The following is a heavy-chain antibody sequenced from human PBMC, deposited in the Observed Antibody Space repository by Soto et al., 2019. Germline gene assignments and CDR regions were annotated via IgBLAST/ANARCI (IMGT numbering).Heavy chain of an antibody. J-gene: IGHJ4*02. V-gene: IGHV4-34*01. CDR1: GGSFTGYY. CDR2: INHSGFT. Sequence: QLQLHQSGAGLLKPSETLSLTCDVSGGSFTGYYWSWIRQPPGKGLEWIGEINHSGFTNYNPSLTGLVTISLDTSKSQFSLKLKSLTAADTAFYFCARGHGRFAHWGQGTLVTVSS. CDR3: ARGHGRFAH.